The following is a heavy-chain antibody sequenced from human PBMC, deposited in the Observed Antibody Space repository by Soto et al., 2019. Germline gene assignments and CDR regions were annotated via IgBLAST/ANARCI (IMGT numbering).Heavy chain of an antibody. CDR3: ASAAVTGTAGLDF. V-gene: IGHV1-2*02. D-gene: IGHD6-19*01. CDR1: GYTFSGFY. Sequence: ASVKVSCKASGYTFSGFYMHWVRQAPGQGLEWMGWINPNSGGTKSAEKFQGRGTMTRDTSISTAYMELSRLTSDDTAVYYCASAAVTGTAGLDFWGQGTQVTVS. J-gene: IGHJ4*02. CDR2: INPNSGGT.